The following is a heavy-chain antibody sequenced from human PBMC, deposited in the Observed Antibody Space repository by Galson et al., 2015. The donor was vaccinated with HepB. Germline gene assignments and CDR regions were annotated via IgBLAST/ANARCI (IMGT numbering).Heavy chain of an antibody. D-gene: IGHD3-9*01. CDR2: INSDGSST. V-gene: IGHV3-74*01. Sequence: SLRLSCAASGFIFSSYWMHWVRQAPGKGLVWVSRINSDGSSTSYADSVKGRFTISRDNAKNTLYLQMNSLRAEDTAVYYCARVRYFDWLSNFFDYWGQGTLVTVSS. J-gene: IGHJ4*02. CDR1: GFIFSSYW. CDR3: ARVRYFDWLSNFFDY.